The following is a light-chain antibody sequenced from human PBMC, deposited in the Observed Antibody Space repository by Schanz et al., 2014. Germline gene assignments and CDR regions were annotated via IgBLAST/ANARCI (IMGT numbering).Light chain of an antibody. V-gene: IGLV1-40*01. CDR3: QSYDISLSAWV. CDR1: SSNIGAGYD. CDR2: ANT. J-gene: IGLJ3*02. Sequence: QSVLTQPPSVSGAPGQRVTISCTGSSSNIGAGYDVHWYQLLPGTAPKLLIYANTNRPSGVPDRFSGSKSGTSASLAITGLQTEDEADYYCQSYDISLSAWVFGGGTKLTVL.